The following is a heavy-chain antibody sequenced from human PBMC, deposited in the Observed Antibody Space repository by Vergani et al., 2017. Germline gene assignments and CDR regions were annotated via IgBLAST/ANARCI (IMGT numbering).Heavy chain of an antibody. V-gene: IGHV5-10-1*01. CDR2: IDPSDSYT. CDR1: GYSFTSYW. J-gene: IGHJ4*02. CDR3: ARRKPGSWDHFDY. D-gene: IGHD6-13*01. Sequence: EVQLVQSGAEVKKSGESLKISCKGSGYSFTSYWISWVRQMPGKGLEWMGRIDPSDSYTNYSPSFQGHVTISADKSISTAYLQWSSLKASDTAMYYCARRKPGSWDHFDYWGQGTLVTVSS.